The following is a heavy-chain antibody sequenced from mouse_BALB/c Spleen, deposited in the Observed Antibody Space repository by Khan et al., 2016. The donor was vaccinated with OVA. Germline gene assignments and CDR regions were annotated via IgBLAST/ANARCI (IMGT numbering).Heavy chain of an antibody. V-gene: IGHV1-20*02. D-gene: IGHD1-1*01. CDR1: GYSFTGYF. J-gene: IGHJ2*01. Sequence: VQLQQSGPELVKPGASVKISCTASGYSFTGYFMNWVMQSHGKSLEWIGRINPHIGEAFYNQKFKGKATLTVDESSSTANMELRSLASEDSAVYYCARKNGSDFDYWGQGTTLTVSS. CDR2: INPHIGEA. CDR3: ARKNGSDFDY.